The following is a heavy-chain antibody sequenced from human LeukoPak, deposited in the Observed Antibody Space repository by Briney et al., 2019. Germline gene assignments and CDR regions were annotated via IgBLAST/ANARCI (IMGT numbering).Heavy chain of an antibody. V-gene: IGHV1-69*06. CDR1: GGTFSSYA. CDR3: ARDRYSSSWPPDY. J-gene: IGHJ4*02. D-gene: IGHD6-13*01. CDR2: IIPIFGTA. Sequence: GASVKVSCTASGGTFSSYAISWVRQAPGQGLEWMGGIIPIFGTANYAQKFQGRVTITADKSTSTAYMELSSLRSEDTAVYYCARDRYSSSWPPDYWGQGTLVTVSS.